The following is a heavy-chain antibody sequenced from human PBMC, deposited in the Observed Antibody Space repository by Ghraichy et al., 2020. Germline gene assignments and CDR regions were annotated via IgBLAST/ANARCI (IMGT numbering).Heavy chain of an antibody. CDR2: ISHDGSSK. D-gene: IGHD6-13*01. CDR3: AKDRSSTWSFDY. Sequence: GESLNISCAASAFIFSNYGMHWVRQAPGKGLEWVAVISHDGSSKSYADSVKGRFTISRDDSKNTLYLQMNSLRAEDTAVYYCAKDRSSTWSFDYWGQGTLVTVSS. V-gene: IGHV3-30*18. CDR1: AFIFSNYG. J-gene: IGHJ4*02.